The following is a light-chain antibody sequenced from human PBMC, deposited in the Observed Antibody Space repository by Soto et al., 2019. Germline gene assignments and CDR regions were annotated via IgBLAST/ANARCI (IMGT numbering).Light chain of an antibody. Sequence: DLQMTQSPSSLSASVGDRVTITCRASQSVTSSLAWYQQKPGKAPRLLIYAASSLQSGVPSRFSGSGPGTDFTLTISSLQPEDFATYYCQHTYNTPPTFGQGTKLEIK. J-gene: IGKJ2*01. V-gene: IGKV1-39*01. CDR3: QHTYNTPPT. CDR2: AAS. CDR1: QSVTSS.